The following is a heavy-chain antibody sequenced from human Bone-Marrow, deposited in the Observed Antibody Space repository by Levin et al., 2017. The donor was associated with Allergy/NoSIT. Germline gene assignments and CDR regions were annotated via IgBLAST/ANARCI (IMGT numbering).Heavy chain of an antibody. J-gene: IGHJ4*02. CDR2: INFNGIT. V-gene: IGHV4-34*01. D-gene: IGHD1-1*01. CDR3: ARGGEVPSQYYFDY. Sequence: SETLSLTCAVNGESPPGYSPTWIRQSPGKGLEWIGQINFNGITTYNPSLKSRVIISVDPPKKQFSLKLTYLTAADTAVYFCARGGEVPSQYYFDYWGQGTLVTVSS. CDR1: GESPPGYS.